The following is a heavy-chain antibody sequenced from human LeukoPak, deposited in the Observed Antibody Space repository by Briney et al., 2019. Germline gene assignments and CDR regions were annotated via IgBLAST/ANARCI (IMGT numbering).Heavy chain of an antibody. CDR1: GGYISSTNYY. J-gene: IGHJ3*02. Sequence: PSETLSLTCGVSGGYISSTNYYWVWIPQPPGQGLEWLGTLYYCGSTYYSRTLKSRPTLTVGTSRSQFSLELNSVTGGDTAVYYDARGPGSWYFYNAPRRLGNAFDIWGQGTMVTVSS. D-gene: IGHD6-13*01. CDR3: ARGPGSWYFYNAPRRLGNAFDI. V-gene: IGHV4-39*01. CDR2: LYYCGST.